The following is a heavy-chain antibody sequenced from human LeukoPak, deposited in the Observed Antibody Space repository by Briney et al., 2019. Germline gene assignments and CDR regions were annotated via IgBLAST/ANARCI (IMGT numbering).Heavy chain of an antibody. Sequence: GGSLRLSCAASGFTFSSYGMHWVRQAPGKGLEWEAFIRYDGGNKYYPDSVKGRFTISRDNSKNTLYLQMNSLRAADTAMYYCAKSKQQLVDYYYYGMDVWGQGTTVTVSS. CDR1: GFTFSSYG. J-gene: IGHJ6*02. CDR3: AKSKQQLVDYYYYGMDV. D-gene: IGHD6-13*01. V-gene: IGHV3-30*02. CDR2: IRYDGGNK.